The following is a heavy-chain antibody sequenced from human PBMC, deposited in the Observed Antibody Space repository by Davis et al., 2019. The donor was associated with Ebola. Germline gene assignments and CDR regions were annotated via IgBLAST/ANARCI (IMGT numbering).Heavy chain of an antibody. CDR2: ISRRSDSI. CDR3: ASEPLGHSGYDH. J-gene: IGHJ4*02. Sequence: PGGSLRLSCVVSGLNFSTYCINWVRQAPGMGLEFVSYISRRSDSIYYADSVKGRFTISRDNAKNSVFLQMSSLRDEDTATYYCASEPLGHSGYDHWGRGALVTVSS. D-gene: IGHD5-12*01. CDR1: GLNFSTYC. V-gene: IGHV3-48*02.